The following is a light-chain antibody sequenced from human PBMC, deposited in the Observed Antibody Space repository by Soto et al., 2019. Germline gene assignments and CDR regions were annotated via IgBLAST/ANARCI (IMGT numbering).Light chain of an antibody. CDR2: GAS. Sequence: EIVLTQSPGTLSLSTGERATLSCRASQSVSNNYLAWYQQKPGQAPRLLIYGASSRAIGIPDRFSGSGSGTDFTLTISRLEPEDFAVYYCQQYGSSPATFGQGTKVDIK. CDR1: QSVSNNY. J-gene: IGKJ1*01. CDR3: QQYGSSPAT. V-gene: IGKV3-20*01.